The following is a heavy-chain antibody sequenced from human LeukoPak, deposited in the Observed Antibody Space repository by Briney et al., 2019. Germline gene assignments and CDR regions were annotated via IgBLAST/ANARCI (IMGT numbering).Heavy chain of an antibody. J-gene: IGHJ4*02. Sequence: PGGSLRLSCAASGFTFSRSWMSWVRQAPGKGLEWVSYISSSGNTIYYADSVKGRFTISRDNAKNSLYLQMNSLRAEDTAVFYCARSRGAYLGRGITPDYWGQGTLVTVSS. CDR3: ARSRGAYLGRGITPDY. V-gene: IGHV3-48*04. CDR1: GFTFSRSW. CDR2: ISSSGNTI. D-gene: IGHD3-10*01.